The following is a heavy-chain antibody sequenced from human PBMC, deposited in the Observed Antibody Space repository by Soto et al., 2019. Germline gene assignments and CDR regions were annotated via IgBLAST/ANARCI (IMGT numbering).Heavy chain of an antibody. J-gene: IGHJ4*02. D-gene: IGHD6-19*01. CDR2: INHSGST. CDR3: ARGCSGWRVWLDY. V-gene: IGHV4-34*01. CDR1: GGSFSGYY. Sequence: QVQLQQWGAGLLKPSETLSLTCAVYGGSFSGYYWSWIRQPPGKGLEWIGEINHSGSTNYNPSLKSRVTISVDTSKNQFSLKLSSVTAADTAVYYCARGCSGWRVWLDYWGQGTLVTVSS.